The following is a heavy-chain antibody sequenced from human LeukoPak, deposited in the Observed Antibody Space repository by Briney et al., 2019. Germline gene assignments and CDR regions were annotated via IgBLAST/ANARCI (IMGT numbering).Heavy chain of an antibody. Sequence: ASVKVSCKASGGTFSSYAISWVRQAPGQGLEWMGGSISIFGTANYAQKFQGRVTISADEYTGTAYMELSSLRSEDTAVYYCASGANGHYFDYWGQGTLVTVSS. CDR1: GGTFSSYA. V-gene: IGHV1-69*13. J-gene: IGHJ4*02. CDR2: SISIFGTA. CDR3: ASGANGHYFDY. D-gene: IGHD3-16*01.